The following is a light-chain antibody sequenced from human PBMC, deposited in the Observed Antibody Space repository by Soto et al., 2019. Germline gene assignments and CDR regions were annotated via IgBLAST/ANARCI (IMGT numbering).Light chain of an antibody. CDR3: ATWDDSLSGGV. CDR1: NSNIGSNT. Sequence: QPVLTQPPSASGTPGQRVTISCSGSNSNIGSNTINWYQQVPGTAPKLLIHTNDQRPSGVPDRFSGSKSGTSASLAISGLQSEDEADYYCATWDDSLSGGVFGGGTKVT. J-gene: IGLJ3*02. V-gene: IGLV1-44*01. CDR2: TND.